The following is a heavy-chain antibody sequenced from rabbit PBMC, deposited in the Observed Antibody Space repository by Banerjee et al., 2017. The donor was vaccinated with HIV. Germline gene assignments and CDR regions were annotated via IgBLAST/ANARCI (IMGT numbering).Heavy chain of an antibody. Sequence: QEQLVETGGGLVNPGGSLTLTCTASGFSLSSYYMTWVRQAPGKGLEWIACIYGGSSGSSHYASWAKGRFTISKTSSTTVTLQMTSLTAADTATYFCARDLAGVIGWNFGLWGPGTLVTVS. D-gene: IGHD4-1*01. V-gene: IGHV1S45*01. CDR3: ARDLAGVIGWNFGL. CDR2: IYGGSSGSS. J-gene: IGHJ4*01. CDR1: GFSLSSYYM.